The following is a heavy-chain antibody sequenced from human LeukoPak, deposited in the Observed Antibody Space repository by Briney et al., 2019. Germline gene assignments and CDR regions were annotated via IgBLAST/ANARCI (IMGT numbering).Heavy chain of an antibody. Sequence: SLRLSCAASGFTFDDYAMHWVRQAPGKGLEWVSGISWNSGSIGYADSVKGRFTISRDNAKNSLYLQMNSLRAEDTALYYCAKARTGDLDYFDYWGQGTLVTVSS. V-gene: IGHV3-9*01. J-gene: IGHJ4*02. CDR3: AKARTGDLDYFDY. D-gene: IGHD7-27*01. CDR1: GFTFDDYA. CDR2: ISWNSGSI.